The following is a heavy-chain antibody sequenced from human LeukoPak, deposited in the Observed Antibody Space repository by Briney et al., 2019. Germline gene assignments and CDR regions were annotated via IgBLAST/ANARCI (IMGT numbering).Heavy chain of an antibody. V-gene: IGHV3-13*01. CDR1: GFTLSSYG. Sequence: GGSLRLSCAASGFTLSSYGLHWVRRAAGKGLEWVSSISTAGDTYYSGSVKGRFTISREDARNSLYLQMTSLIAEDTAVYYCAREPPYGSGSHEAYGMDVWGQGTTVTVSS. CDR3: AREPPYGSGSHEAYGMDV. D-gene: IGHD3-10*01. J-gene: IGHJ6*02. CDR2: ISTAGDT.